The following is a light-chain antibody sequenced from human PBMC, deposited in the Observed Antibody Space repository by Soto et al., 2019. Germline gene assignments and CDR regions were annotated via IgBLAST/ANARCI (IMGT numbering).Light chain of an antibody. Sequence: EIVLTQSPATLSLSPGERATLSCRASQSVGSSLAWYRQKPGQAPRLLIYDASSRAAGIPARFSGSGSGTDFTLTISSLEPEDFAVYYCQHRTGWITFGQGTRLEMK. CDR3: QHRTGWIT. CDR1: QSVGSS. J-gene: IGKJ5*01. CDR2: DAS. V-gene: IGKV3-11*01.